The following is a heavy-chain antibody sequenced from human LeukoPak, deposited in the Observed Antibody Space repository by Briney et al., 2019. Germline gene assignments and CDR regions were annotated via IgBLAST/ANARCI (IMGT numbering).Heavy chain of an antibody. Sequence: ASVKVSCKASGYTFTSYGISWVRQAPGQGLEWMGWMSAMNGNTNYAQKVQGRVRMTRDTSTNTAYMELRGLRSDDTAVYYCARELMVGEQWLRAFDVWGQGTTVIVSS. CDR1: GYTFTSYG. D-gene: IGHD2-8*01. CDR3: ARELMVGEQWLRAFDV. V-gene: IGHV1-18*01. J-gene: IGHJ3*01. CDR2: MSAMNGNT.